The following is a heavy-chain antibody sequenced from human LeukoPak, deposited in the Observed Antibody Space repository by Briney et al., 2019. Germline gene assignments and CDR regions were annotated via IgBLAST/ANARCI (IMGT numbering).Heavy chain of an antibody. Sequence: GSLRLSCTASGFTFSSYGMHWVRQAPGKGLEWVAFIRYDGSNKYYADSVKGRFTISRDNSKNTLYLQMNSLRAEDTAVYYCAKAAGPSYYYYYMDVWGKGTTVTVSS. V-gene: IGHV3-30*02. CDR2: IRYDGSNK. CDR1: GFTFSSYG. J-gene: IGHJ6*03. D-gene: IGHD6-13*01. CDR3: AKAAGPSYYYYYMDV.